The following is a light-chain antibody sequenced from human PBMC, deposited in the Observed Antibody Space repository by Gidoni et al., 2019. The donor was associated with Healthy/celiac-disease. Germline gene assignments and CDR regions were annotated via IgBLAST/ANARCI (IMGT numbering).Light chain of an antibody. CDR3: QQYYSYPRT. J-gene: IGKJ1*01. Sequence: AIRMTQSPSSFSASTGDRVTITCRASQGISSYLAWYQQKPGKAPKILSYAASTLQSAVPSRFSGSGSATDFTLTISCLHSEDFATYYGQQYYSYPRTFGQGTKVEIK. V-gene: IGKV1-8*01. CDR2: AAS. CDR1: QGISSY.